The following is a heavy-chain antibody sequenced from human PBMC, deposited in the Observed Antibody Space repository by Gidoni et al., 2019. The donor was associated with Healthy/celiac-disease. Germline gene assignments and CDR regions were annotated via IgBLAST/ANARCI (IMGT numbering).Heavy chain of an antibody. J-gene: IGHJ5*02. CDR2: INHSGST. CDR1: GGSFSGYY. D-gene: IGHD3-22*01. CDR3: ARGHNYYGSSCYYVPNWFDP. V-gene: IGHV4-34*01. Sequence: QVQLQQWGAGLLKPSETLSITCAVYGGSFSGYYCSWIRQPPGKGLEWIGEINHSGSTNYNPSLKSRVTISVDTSKNQFSLKLSSVTAADTAVYYCARGHNYYGSSCYYVPNWFDPWGQGTLVTVSS.